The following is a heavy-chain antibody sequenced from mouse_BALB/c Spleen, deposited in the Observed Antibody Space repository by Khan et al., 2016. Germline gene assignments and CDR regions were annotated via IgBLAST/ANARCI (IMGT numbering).Heavy chain of an antibody. CDR1: GYTFTSYW. V-gene: IGHV1S81*02. D-gene: IGHD1-1*01. J-gene: IGHJ2*01. CDR2: TNPTNGRT. CDR3: ARNKKIVATYFDY. Sequence: QVQLKQSGAELVKAGASVKMSCKASGYTFTSYWMHWVKQRLGQGLEWFAETNPTNGRTYYNEKFKSKATLTVDNSSSTAYMLLSGPTFEGSAVYYCARNKKIVATYFDYWGQGTTLTVSS.